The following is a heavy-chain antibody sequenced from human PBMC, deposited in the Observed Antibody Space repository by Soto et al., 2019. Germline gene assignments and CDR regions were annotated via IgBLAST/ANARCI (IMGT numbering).Heavy chain of an antibody. CDR2: IIPIFGTA. D-gene: IGHD6-13*01. CDR3: ARDNTPGIWIAAAGTGNWFDP. V-gene: IGHV1-69*13. CDR1: GGTFSSYA. Sequence: ASVKVSCKASGGTFSSYAISWVRQAPGQGLEWMGGIIPIFGTANYAQKFQGRVTITADESTSTAYMELSSLRSEDTAVYYCARDNTPGIWIAAAGTGNWFDPWGQGTLVTVSS. J-gene: IGHJ5*02.